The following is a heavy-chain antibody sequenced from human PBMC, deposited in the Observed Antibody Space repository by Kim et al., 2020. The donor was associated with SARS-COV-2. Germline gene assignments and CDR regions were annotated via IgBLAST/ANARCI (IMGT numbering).Heavy chain of an antibody. CDR3: ARGGVDDFWSGYYTAYYFDY. CDR2: MNPNSGNT. D-gene: IGHD3-3*01. CDR1: GYTFTSYD. Sequence: ASVKVSCKASGYTFTSYDINWVRQATGQGLEWMGWMNPNSGNTGYAQKFQGRVTMTRNTSISTAYMELSSLRSEDTAVYYCARGGVDDFWSGYYTAYYFDYWGQGTLVTVSS. V-gene: IGHV1-8*01. J-gene: IGHJ4*02.